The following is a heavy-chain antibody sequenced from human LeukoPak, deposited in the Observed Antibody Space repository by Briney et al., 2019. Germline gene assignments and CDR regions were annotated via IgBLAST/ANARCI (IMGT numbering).Heavy chain of an antibody. CDR1: GFTFSSFA. CDR3: AKASNTWNYFDY. J-gene: IGHJ4*02. D-gene: IGHD1-1*01. CDR2: ISGSGGST. V-gene: IGHV3-23*01. Sequence: GGSPRLSCAASGFTFSSFAMSWVRQAPGKGLEWVSAISGSGGSTYYADSVKGRFTISRDNSKNTLSLQMNSLRAEDTAIYYCAKASNTWNYFDYWGQGTLVTVSS.